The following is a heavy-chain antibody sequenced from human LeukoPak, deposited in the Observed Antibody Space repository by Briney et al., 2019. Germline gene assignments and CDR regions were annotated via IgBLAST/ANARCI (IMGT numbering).Heavy chain of an antibody. Sequence: KPSETLSLTCTVSGGSISSYYWSWIRQPPGKGLEWIGYIYYSGSTNYNPSLKSRVTISVDTSKNQFSLKLSSVTAADTAVYYCARDMRRITMPYDAFDIWGQGTMVTVSS. CDR3: ARDMRRITMPYDAFDI. J-gene: IGHJ3*02. CDR2: IYYSGST. D-gene: IGHD3-10*01. CDR1: GGSISSYY. V-gene: IGHV4-59*01.